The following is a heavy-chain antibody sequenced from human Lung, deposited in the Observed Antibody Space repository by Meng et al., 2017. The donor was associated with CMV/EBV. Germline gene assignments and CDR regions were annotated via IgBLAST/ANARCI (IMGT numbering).Heavy chain of an antibody. CDR3: ARVRSRGMDV. V-gene: IGHV1-2*02. Sequence: SXXVSCKASGYTFTGYYMHWVRQAPGQGLEWMGWINPNSGGTNYAQKFQGRVTMTRETSISTAYMELSRLRSDDTAVYYCARVRSRGMDVWGEGTTVTVS. CDR1: GYTFTGYY. J-gene: IGHJ6*02. CDR2: INPNSGGT. D-gene: IGHD3-16*01.